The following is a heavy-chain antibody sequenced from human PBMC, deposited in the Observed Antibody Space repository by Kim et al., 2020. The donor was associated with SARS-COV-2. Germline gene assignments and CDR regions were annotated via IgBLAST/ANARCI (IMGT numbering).Heavy chain of an antibody. J-gene: IGHJ6*02. V-gene: IGHV3-23*01. D-gene: IGHD3-9*01. CDR2: ISGSGGST. Sequence: GGSLRLSCAASGFTFSSFAMSWVRQAPGKGLEWVSVISGSGGSTYYADSVKGRFTISRDNSKNTLYLQMNSLRAEDTAVYYCAKDLFNYDILTDYYNTYYFYGMDVWGQGTTVTVSS. CDR1: GFTFSSFA. CDR3: AKDLFNYDILTDYYNTYYFYGMDV.